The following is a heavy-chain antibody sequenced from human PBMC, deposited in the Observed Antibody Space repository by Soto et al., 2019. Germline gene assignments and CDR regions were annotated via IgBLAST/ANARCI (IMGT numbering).Heavy chain of an antibody. CDR3: ARHAGTYYYADMDV. CDR1: GGTFSTYA. D-gene: IGHD3-10*01. Sequence: QVQLVQSGAEVKKPGSSVKVSCKASGGTFSTYAISWVRQAPGQGLEWMGGVIPMLGTTNNAQKFQGRVTITADESTSTAYMELTSLRSEDTAVYYCARHAGTYYYADMDVWGQGTTVTVSS. V-gene: IGHV1-69*12. J-gene: IGHJ6*02. CDR2: VIPMLGTT.